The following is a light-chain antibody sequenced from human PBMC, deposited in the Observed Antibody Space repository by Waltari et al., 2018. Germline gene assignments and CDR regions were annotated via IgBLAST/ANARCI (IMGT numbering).Light chain of an antibody. CDR3: QSYDSGQWV. CDR2: DND. J-gene: IGLJ3*02. Sequence: QSVLTQPPSVSGAPGQRVTISSTGSSSNIGASSDVHWYQQFSATAPKLLLFDNDNRPSGVPDRFSGSRSGTSAYLAITGLQTDDEADYFCQSYDSGQWVFGGGTKVTVL. CDR1: SSNIGASSD. V-gene: IGLV1-40*01.